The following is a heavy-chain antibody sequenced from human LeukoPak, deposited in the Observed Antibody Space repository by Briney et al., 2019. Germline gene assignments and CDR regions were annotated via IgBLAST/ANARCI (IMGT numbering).Heavy chain of an antibody. CDR2: IYYSGST. D-gene: IGHD1/OR15-1a*01. V-gene: IGHV4-39*07. Sequence: SETLSLTCTVSGGSISSSSYYWGWIRQPPGKGLEWIGSIYYSGSTYYNPSLKRRVTISVDTSKNQFSRKLSSVTAADTAVYYCASIGGEQNDYWGQGTLVTVSS. CDR3: ASIGGEQNDY. CDR1: GGSISSSSYY. J-gene: IGHJ4*02.